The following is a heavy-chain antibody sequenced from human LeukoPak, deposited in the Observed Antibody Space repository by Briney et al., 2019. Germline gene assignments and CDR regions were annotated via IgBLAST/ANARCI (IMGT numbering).Heavy chain of an antibody. J-gene: IGHJ4*02. CDR1: GFTFSSYA. Sequence: HSGGSLRLSCAASGFTFSSYAMSWVRQAPGKGLEWVSAISGSGGSTYYADSVKGRFTISRDNSKNTLYLQMNSLRAEDTAVYYCAKDKQWLVHAFDSWGQGTLVTVSS. CDR2: ISGSGGST. CDR3: AKDKQWLVHAFDS. D-gene: IGHD6-19*01. V-gene: IGHV3-23*01.